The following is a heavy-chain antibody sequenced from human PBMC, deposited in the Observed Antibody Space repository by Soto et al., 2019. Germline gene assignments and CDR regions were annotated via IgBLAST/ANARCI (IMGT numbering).Heavy chain of an antibody. CDR3: ARGWRYYDSSGYFSYFDY. CDR2: IYYSGST. V-gene: IGHV4-59*01. D-gene: IGHD3-22*01. J-gene: IGHJ4*02. Sequence: SETLSLTCTVSGGSISSYYWSWIRQPPGKGLEWIGYIYYSGSTNYNPSLKSRVTISVDTSKNQFSLKLSSVTAADTAVYYCARGWRYYDSSGYFSYFDYWGQGTLVTVSS. CDR1: GGSISSYY.